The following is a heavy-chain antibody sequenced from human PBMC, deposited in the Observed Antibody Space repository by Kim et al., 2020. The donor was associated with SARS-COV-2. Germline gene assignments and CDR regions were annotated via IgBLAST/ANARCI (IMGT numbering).Heavy chain of an antibody. Sequence: STIYNADSVRGRFTISRATATNSLYLKMDSLRDEDTAVYYCARDAHGMDVWGQGTRVTVSS. CDR3: ARDAHGMDV. J-gene: IGHJ6*02. V-gene: IGHV3-48*02. CDR2: STI.